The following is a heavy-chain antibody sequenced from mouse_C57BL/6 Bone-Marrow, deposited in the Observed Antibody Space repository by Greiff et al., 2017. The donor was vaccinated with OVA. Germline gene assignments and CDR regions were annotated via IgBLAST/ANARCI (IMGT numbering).Heavy chain of an antibody. D-gene: IGHD2-4*01. V-gene: IGHV5-15*04. Sequence: EVKLMESGGGLVQPGGSLKLSCAASGFTFSDYGMAWVRQAPRKGPEWVAFISNLAYSIYYADPVTGRFTISRENAKNTLYLEMSSLRSEDTAMYYCARRAYDYDRVYYAMDYWGQGTSVTVSS. CDR3: ARRAYDYDRVYYAMDY. CDR2: ISNLAYSI. CDR1: GFTFSDYG. J-gene: IGHJ4*01.